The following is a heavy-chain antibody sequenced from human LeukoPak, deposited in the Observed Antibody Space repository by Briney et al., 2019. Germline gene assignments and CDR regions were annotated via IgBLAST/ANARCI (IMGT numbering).Heavy chain of an antibody. CDR1: GYTFTAYF. V-gene: IGHV1-2*02. CDR2: ITPGSGGT. Sequence: GASVKVSCRASGYTFTAYFIHWVRQAPGQGLEWMGWITPGSGGTNYAQKFQGSVTMTTDTSISTAYMELHNLRSDDTAVYYCTRGPNYYGSGSYPFDYWGQGTLVTVSS. CDR3: TRGPNYYGSGSYPFDY. J-gene: IGHJ4*02. D-gene: IGHD3-10*01.